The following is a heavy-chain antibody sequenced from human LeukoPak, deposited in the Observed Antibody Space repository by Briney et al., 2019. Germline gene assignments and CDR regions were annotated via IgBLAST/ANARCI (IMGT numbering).Heavy chain of an antibody. CDR3: PRAPVAGSYNWFDP. CDR2: ISAYNGNT. V-gene: IGHV1-18*01. CDR1: GYTFTSYG. J-gene: IGHJ5*02. Sequence: ASVKVSCKASGYTFTSYGISWGRQAPGQGLEWRGWISAYNGNTNYAQKLQGRVTMTTDTSTSPAYMELRSLRPDDPAVYYSPRAPVAGSYNWFDPWGQGTLVTVSS. D-gene: IGHD6-19*01.